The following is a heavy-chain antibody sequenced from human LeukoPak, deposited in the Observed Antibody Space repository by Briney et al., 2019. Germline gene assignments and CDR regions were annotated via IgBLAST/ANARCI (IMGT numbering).Heavy chain of an antibody. D-gene: IGHD3-3*01. CDR3: ARVGVSGRFGVVFGSNYYGMDV. CDR1: GYIFINYY. J-gene: IGHJ6*02. V-gene: IGHV1-46*01. CDR2: INPSDGST. Sequence: ASVKVSCKASGYIFINYYIHWVRQAPGQGLEWMGVINPSDGSTNYAQKYQDRVTMTRDTSTRTVYMQLSSLRSDDTAVYYCARVGVSGRFGVVFGSNYYGMDVWGQGTTVTVSS.